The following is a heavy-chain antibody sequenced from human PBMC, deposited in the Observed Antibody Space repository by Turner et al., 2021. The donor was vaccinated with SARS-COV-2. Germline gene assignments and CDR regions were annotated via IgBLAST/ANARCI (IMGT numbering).Heavy chain of an antibody. CDR3: ARASQLTVCFDP. D-gene: IGHD3-9*01. J-gene: IGHJ5*02. CDR2: MTPNSGNT. Sequence: QVQLVLSGAEVKKQGASVKVYCKASGYTFTSYDRNGVRQDAGHGLECMRWMTPNSGNTGNAHKSQGRVTITRNISISTAYMELSSMRSEDTAVYYCARASQLTVCFDPWGQGTLVTVSS. V-gene: IGHV1-8*01. CDR1: GYTFTSYD.